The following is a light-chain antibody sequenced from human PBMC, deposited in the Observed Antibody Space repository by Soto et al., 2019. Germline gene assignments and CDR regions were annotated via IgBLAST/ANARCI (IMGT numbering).Light chain of an antibody. CDR1: QSVSNY. Sequence: EIVLTQSPATLSLSPGERATLSCRASQSVSNYLAWYQQKPGQPPRLLIYDASNRATGIPARFSGSGSGTDFTLTISSLEPEDFAVYYCQQRRNWPPITFGQGTRLEIK. CDR3: QQRRNWPPIT. V-gene: IGKV3-11*01. CDR2: DAS. J-gene: IGKJ5*01.